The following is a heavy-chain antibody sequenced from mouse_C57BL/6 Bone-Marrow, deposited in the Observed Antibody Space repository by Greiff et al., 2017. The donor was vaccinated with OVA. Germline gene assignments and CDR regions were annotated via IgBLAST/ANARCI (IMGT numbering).Heavy chain of an antibody. Sequence: EVKLQQSGPELVKPGASVKISCKASGYTFTDYYMNWVKQSHGKSLEWIGDINPNNGGTSYNQKFKGKATLTVDKSSSTAYMELRSLTSEDSAVYYCAREPKGAYWGQGTLVTVSA. D-gene: IGHD5-1*01. J-gene: IGHJ3*01. V-gene: IGHV1-26*01. CDR2: INPNNGGT. CDR1: GYTFTDYY. CDR3: AREPKGAY.